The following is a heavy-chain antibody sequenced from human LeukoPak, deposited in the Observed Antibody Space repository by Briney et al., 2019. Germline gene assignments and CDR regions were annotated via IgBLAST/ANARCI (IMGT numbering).Heavy chain of an antibody. D-gene: IGHD6-13*01. CDR1: GFTFSSYW. V-gene: IGHV3-7*01. CDR3: ASSGDSSSWYEYYFDY. CDR2: IKQDGSEK. J-gene: IGHJ4*02. Sequence: GGSLRLSCAASGFTFSSYWMSWVRQAPGKGLEWAANIKQDGSEKYYVDSVKGRFTTSRDNAKNSLYLQMNSLRAEATAVYYCASSGDSSSWYEYYFDYWGQGTLVTVSS.